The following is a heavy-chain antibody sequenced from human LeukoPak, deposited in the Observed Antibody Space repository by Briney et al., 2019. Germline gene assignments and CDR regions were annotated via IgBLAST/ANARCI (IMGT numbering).Heavy chain of an antibody. CDR2: ISYDGSNK. CDR1: GFTFSSYG. D-gene: IGHD3-3*01. CDR3: ARDLLPMTKAGVVND. Sequence: GGSLRLSCAASGFTFSSYGMHWVRQAPGKGLEWVAVISYDGSNKYYADSVKGRFTISRDNSKNTLYLQMNSLRAEDTAVYYCARDLLPMTKAGVVNDWGQGSLVIVSA. V-gene: IGHV3-30*03. J-gene: IGHJ4*02.